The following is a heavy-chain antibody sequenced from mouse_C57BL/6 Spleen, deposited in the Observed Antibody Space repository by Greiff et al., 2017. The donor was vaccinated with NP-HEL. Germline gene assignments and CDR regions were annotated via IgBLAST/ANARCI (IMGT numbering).Heavy chain of an antibody. Sequence: EVQLQQSGPELVKPGASVKIPCKASGYTFTDYNMDWVKQSHGKSLEWIGDINPNNGGTIYNQKFKGKATLTVDKSSSTAYMELRSLTSEDTAVYYCATSWASYWYFDVWGTGTTVTVSS. CDR1: GYTFTDYN. CDR3: ATSWASYWYFDV. D-gene: IGHD6-1*01. V-gene: IGHV1-18*01. J-gene: IGHJ1*03. CDR2: INPNNGGT.